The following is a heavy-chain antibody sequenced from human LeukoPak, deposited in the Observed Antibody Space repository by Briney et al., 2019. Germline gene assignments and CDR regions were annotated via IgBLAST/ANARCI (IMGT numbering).Heavy chain of an antibody. V-gene: IGHV3-23*01. CDR3: AKRLYPGYTSGNFDY. D-gene: IGHD6-19*01. Sequence: PGGSLRLSCLTSGFTLSTNAMSWVRQAPGKGLEWISGISGSGASTYYADSVKGRFTISRDNTNNTLYLQMTSLRAEDTAVYYCAKRLYPGYTSGNFDYWGQGTLATVSS. J-gene: IGHJ4*02. CDR1: GFTLSTNA. CDR2: ISGSGAST.